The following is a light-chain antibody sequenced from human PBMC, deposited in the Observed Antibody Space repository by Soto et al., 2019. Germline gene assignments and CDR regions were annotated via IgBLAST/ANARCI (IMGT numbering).Light chain of an antibody. Sequence: EIVMTQSPATLSVSPGERATLSCRASQSVSSSLAWYQQKPGQAPRLLIYDASNSAAGIPARFIGSGSGTDFTLTISSLVPEDFAVYYCQQRGNWPPITFGQGTRLEIK. CDR1: QSVSSS. CDR2: DAS. CDR3: QQRGNWPPIT. V-gene: IGKV3-11*01. J-gene: IGKJ5*01.